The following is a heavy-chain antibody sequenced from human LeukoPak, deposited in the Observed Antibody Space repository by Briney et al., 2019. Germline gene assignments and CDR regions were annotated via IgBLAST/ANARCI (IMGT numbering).Heavy chain of an antibody. D-gene: IGHD3-3*01. J-gene: IGHJ5*02. CDR3: ARDGTIFGVVPPSWFDP. CDR1: GGSISSSSYY. V-gene: IGHV4-39*07. Sequence: PSETLSLTCTVSGGSISSSSYYWGWLRQPPGKGLEWIGSIYYSGSTYYNPSLKSRVTISVDTSKNQFSLKLSSVTAADTAVYYCARDGTIFGVVPPSWFDPWGQGTLVTVSS. CDR2: IYYSGST.